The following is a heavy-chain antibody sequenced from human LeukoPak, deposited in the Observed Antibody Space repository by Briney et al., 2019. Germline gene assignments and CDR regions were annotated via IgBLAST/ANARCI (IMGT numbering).Heavy chain of an antibody. CDR1: RYSFTSYW. V-gene: IGHV5-51*01. Sequence: GESLKISCKGSRYSFTSYWIGWVRQMPGKGLEWMGIIYPGDSDTRYSPSFQGQVTISADRSISTAYLQWSSLKASDTAMYYCARQRYCSSTSCYGRGHFDYWGQGTLVTVSS. D-gene: IGHD2-2*01. CDR3: ARQRYCSSTSCYGRGHFDY. J-gene: IGHJ4*02. CDR2: IYPGDSDT.